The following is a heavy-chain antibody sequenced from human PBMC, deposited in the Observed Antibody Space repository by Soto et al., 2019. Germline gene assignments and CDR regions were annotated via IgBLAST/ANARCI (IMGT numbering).Heavy chain of an antibody. CDR2: IYSGGST. CDR1: GFTVNNNY. Sequence: PGGSLRLSCAASGFTVNNNYMSWVRQAPGKGLEWVSVIYSGGSTYYADSVMGRFTISRDNSKNTVHLQMKSLRAEDTAVYYCARASYYYDSRGYYYRYYFDYWGQGA. J-gene: IGHJ4*02. D-gene: IGHD3-22*01. CDR3: ARASYYYDSRGYYYRYYFDY. V-gene: IGHV3-66*01.